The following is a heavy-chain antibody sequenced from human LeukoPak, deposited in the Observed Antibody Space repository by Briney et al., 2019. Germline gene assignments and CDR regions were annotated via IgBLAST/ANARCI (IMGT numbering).Heavy chain of an antibody. CDR3: TTDSLAVTDIFDY. D-gene: IGHD4-23*01. V-gene: IGHV3-15*01. CDR2: IKSKTDGGTT. CDR1: GFTFSNAW. Sequence: GGSLRLSCAASGFTFSNAWMSWVRQAPGKGLEWVGRIKSKTDGGTTDYAAPVKGRSTISRDDSKNTLYLQMNSLKTEDTAVYYCTTDSLAVTDIFDYWGQGTLVTVSS. J-gene: IGHJ4*02.